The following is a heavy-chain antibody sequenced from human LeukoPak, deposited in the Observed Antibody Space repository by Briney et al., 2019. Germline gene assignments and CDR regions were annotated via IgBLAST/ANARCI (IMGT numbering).Heavy chain of an antibody. D-gene: IGHD3-16*02. J-gene: IGHJ5*02. CDR2: IYTSGNT. Sequence: SETLSLTCTVSGGSISSYYWSWIRQPPGKGLEWIGRIYTSGNTNYNPSLKSRVTISVDKSKNQFSLKLSSVTAADTAVYYCARVAPLSPGNWFDPWGQGTLVTVSS. CDR1: GGSISSYY. V-gene: IGHV4-4*07. CDR3: ARVAPLSPGNWFDP.